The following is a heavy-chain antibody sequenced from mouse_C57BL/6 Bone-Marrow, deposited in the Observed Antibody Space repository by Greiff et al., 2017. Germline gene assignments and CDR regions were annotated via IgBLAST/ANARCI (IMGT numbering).Heavy chain of an antibody. J-gene: IGHJ2*01. CDR3: ARAIITTVEGY. D-gene: IGHD1-1*01. Sequence: QVQLQQSGAELVKPGASVKLSCKASGYTFTSYWMHWVKQRPGQGLEWIGMIHPNSGSTNYNEKFKSKAPLTVDKSSSTAYMQLSSLTSEDSAVYYCARAIITTVEGYWGQGTTLTVSS. V-gene: IGHV1-64*01. CDR2: IHPNSGST. CDR1: GYTFTSYW.